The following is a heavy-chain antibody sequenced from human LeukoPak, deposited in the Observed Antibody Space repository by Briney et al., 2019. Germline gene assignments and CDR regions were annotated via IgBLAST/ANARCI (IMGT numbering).Heavy chain of an antibody. CDR1: GFTFSSYE. J-gene: IGHJ4*02. Sequence: HSGGSLRLSCAASGFTFSSYEMNWVRQAPGKGLEWVSYISSSGSTIYYADSVKGRFTISRDNAKNSLYLQMNSLRAEDTAVYYCARRPYYYDSLDYWGQGTLVTVSS. CDR2: ISSSGSTI. CDR3: ARRPYYYDSLDY. V-gene: IGHV3-48*03. D-gene: IGHD3-22*01.